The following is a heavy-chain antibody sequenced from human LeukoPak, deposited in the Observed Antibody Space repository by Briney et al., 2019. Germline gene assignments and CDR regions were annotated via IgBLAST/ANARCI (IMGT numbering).Heavy chain of an antibody. CDR1: GGSVNSGSYY. CDR3: ARLSGRDYYFDY. Sequence: PSETLSLTCTVSGGSVNSGSYYWRWIRQPAGKGLEWIGRMFTTGTINYHPSLKSRVTISLDTSKNQFSLKLSSVTAADTAVYYCARLSGRDYYFDYWGQGTLVTVSS. J-gene: IGHJ4*02. CDR2: MFTTGTI. V-gene: IGHV4-61*02. D-gene: IGHD4/OR15-4a*01.